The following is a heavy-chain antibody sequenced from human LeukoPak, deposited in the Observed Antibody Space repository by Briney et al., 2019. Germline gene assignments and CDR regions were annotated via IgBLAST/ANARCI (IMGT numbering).Heavy chain of an antibody. Sequence: GGSLRLSCAASGFTFSSYAMHWVRQAPGKGLEWVAVTSYDQSHKYYTDSVKGRFTISRDNSKNTLYLQMNSLRAEDTAVYYCAKDGEAYCGGDCYSGYYYYYMDVWGKGTTVTVSS. CDR1: GFTFSSYA. D-gene: IGHD2-21*01. CDR3: AKDGEAYCGGDCYSGYYYYYMDV. V-gene: IGHV3-30*04. CDR2: TSYDQSHK. J-gene: IGHJ6*03.